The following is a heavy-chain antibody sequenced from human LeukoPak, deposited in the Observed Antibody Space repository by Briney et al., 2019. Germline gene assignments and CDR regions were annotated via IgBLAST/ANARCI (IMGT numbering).Heavy chain of an antibody. CDR1: GFTFSNYG. J-gene: IGHJ4*02. V-gene: IGHV3-33*01. D-gene: IGHD6-19*01. Sequence: PGGSLRLSCAASGFTFSNYGMHWVRQAPGKGLEWVAVIWSDGINKSYADSVKGRFTISRDNAKNSLYLQMNSLRAEDTAVYYCARERAGSFDYWGQGTLVTVSS. CDR3: ARERAGSFDY. CDR2: IWSDGINK.